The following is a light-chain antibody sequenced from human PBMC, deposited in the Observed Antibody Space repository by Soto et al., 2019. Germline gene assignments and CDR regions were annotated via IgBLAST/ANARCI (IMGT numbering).Light chain of an antibody. CDR3: HYYVSKPPSWT. Sequence: ETVLTQSPGTLSLSPGERATLSCRASQSVSSSYLAFYQKQPGPAPRLLIYDSSSKATGIPDRFSGSGSGTDITLTLTRMEPEDVEVDSCHYYVSKPPSWTFGQGTQVEIK. CDR1: QSVSSSY. CDR2: DSS. V-gene: IGKV3-20*01. J-gene: IGKJ1*01.